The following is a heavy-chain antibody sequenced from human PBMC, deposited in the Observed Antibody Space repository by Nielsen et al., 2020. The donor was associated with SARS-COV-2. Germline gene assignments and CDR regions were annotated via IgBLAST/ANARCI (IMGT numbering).Heavy chain of an antibody. CDR2: INPSGGST. V-gene: IGHV1-46*01. CDR3: ARERWLLMDV. J-gene: IGHJ6*02. D-gene: IGHD5-24*01. Sequence: WVRQAPGQGLEWMGIINPSGGSTSHAQKFQGRVTMTRDTSTSTAYMELSSLRSEDTAVYYCARERWLLMDVWGQGTTVTVSS.